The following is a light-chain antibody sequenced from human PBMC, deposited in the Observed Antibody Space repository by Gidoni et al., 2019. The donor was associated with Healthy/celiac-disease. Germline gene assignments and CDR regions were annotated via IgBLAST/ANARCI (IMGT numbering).Light chain of an antibody. V-gene: IGKV3-11*01. Sequence: IVLTQSPATLSFSPGDRATLSCRASQRVSSYLPWYQQKPGQAPRLLIYDASNRATGIPARFSGSGSGTDFTLTISSLEPEDFAVYYCQQRSNWPRTFGQGTKVEIK. CDR3: QQRSNWPRT. CDR1: QRVSSY. CDR2: DAS. J-gene: IGKJ1*01.